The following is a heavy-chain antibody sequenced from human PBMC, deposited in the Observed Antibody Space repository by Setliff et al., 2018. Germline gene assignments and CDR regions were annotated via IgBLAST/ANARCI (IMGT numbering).Heavy chain of an antibody. V-gene: IGHV4-59*08. CDR2: SVDGST. Sequence: TLSLTCSVSGGSMIGYYWSWVRQAPGKELEWIGYSVDGSTNYNPSLKSRVTISVDTSENQFTLKLTSVTAADSAVYYCARGLHSGTYWGTRPLGLDYWGQGTQVTVSS. J-gene: IGHJ4*02. CDR1: GGSMIGYY. D-gene: IGHD1-26*01. CDR3: ARGLHSGTYWGTRPLGLDY.